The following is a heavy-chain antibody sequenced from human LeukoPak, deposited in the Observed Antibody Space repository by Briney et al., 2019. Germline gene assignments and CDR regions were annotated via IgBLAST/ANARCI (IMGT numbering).Heavy chain of an antibody. J-gene: IGHJ4*02. CDR1: GFTFSSYG. CDR3: ARDEVAVASVFDY. CDR2: ISGSGGST. D-gene: IGHD6-19*01. V-gene: IGHV3-23*01. Sequence: GGSLRLSCAASGFTFSSYGMSWVRQAPGKGLEWVSAISGSGGSTYYADSVKGRFTISRDNSKNTLYLQMNSLRAEDTAVYYCARDEVAVASVFDYWGQGTLVTVSS.